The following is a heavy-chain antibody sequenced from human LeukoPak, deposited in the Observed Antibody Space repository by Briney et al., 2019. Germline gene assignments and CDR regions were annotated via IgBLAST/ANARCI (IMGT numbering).Heavy chain of an antibody. J-gene: IGHJ4*02. V-gene: IGHV3-23*01. CDR1: GFTFSSYA. CDR3: ARDHHDYIGGNYVTNFDH. D-gene: IGHD3-16*01. Sequence: PGGSLRLSCTGSGFTFSSYAISWVRQAPGKGLEWVSAIIGSGGYLYYADSVKGQFTISRDNSRNSLYLQMNSLEAEDTAVYFCARDHHDYIGGNYVTNFDHWGQGTLVTVSS. CDR2: IIGSGGYL.